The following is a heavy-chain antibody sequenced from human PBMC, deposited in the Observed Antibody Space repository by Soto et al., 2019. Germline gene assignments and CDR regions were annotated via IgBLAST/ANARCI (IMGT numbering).Heavy chain of an antibody. CDR3: AKDVGVLWFGDPGAFDI. V-gene: IGHV3-11*01. J-gene: IGHJ3*02. CDR1: GFTFSDYY. D-gene: IGHD3-10*01. Sequence: PGGSLRLSCAASGFTFSDYYMSWIRQAPGKGLEWVSYISSSGSTIYYADSVKGRFTISRDNAKNSLYLQMNSLRAEDTAVYYCAKDVGVLWFGDPGAFDIWGQGTMVTVSS. CDR2: ISSSGSTI.